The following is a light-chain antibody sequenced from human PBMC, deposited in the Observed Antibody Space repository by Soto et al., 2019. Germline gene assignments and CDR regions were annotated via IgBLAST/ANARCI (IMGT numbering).Light chain of an antibody. CDR1: DSNIGSNT. Sequence: QSVLTQAPSASGTPGQSVTISCSGSDSNIGSNTVNWYQQLPGMAPKLLIYANFQRSSGVPDRFSASKSGTSASLAISGLQSEDEAHYYCAVWDDGQSGWVFGGGTKLTVL. CDR3: AVWDDGQSGWV. V-gene: IGLV1-44*01. J-gene: IGLJ2*01. CDR2: ANF.